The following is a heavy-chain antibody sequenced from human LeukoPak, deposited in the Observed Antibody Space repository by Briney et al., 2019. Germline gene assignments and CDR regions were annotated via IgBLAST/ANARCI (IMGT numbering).Heavy chain of an antibody. D-gene: IGHD5-12*01. CDR2: IIPIFGTA. CDR1: GGTFSSYS. V-gene: IGHV1-69*13. CDR3: ARGPKHSEPKRGYSGYDYYFDY. J-gene: IGHJ4*02. Sequence: SLKLSCTASGGTFSSYSISGVRQPPGQGLEWMGGIIPIFGTANYEQKFQGRVTITADESTSTAYMELSSLSSEDTAVYYCARGPKHSEPKRGYSGYDYYFDYWGQGTLVTVSS.